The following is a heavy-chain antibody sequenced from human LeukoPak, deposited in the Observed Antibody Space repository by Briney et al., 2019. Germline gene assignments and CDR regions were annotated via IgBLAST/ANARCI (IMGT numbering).Heavy chain of an antibody. CDR3: AKDGRSSAPH. V-gene: IGHV3-23*01. CDR2: ISGSGGRT. D-gene: IGHD6-6*01. Sequence: GGSLRLSCAASGFTFSSYAMSWVRQAPGKGLEWVSEISGSGGRTNYADSVKGRFTISRDNSKNTLYLQMNSLRVEDMAVYYCAKDGRSSAPHWGQGTLVTVSS. CDR1: GFTFSSYA. J-gene: IGHJ4*02.